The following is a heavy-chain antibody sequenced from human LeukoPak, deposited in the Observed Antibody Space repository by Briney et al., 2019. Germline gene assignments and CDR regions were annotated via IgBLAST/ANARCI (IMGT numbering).Heavy chain of an antibody. CDR1: GGSISSSSYY. Sequence: SETLSLTCTVSGGSISSSSYYWGWIRQPPGKGLEWIGSIYYSGSTYYNPSLKSRVTISVDTSKNQFSLKLSPVTAADTAVYYCARARGFYYYYGMDVWGQGTTVTVSS. CDR3: ARARGFYYYYGMDV. J-gene: IGHJ6*02. CDR2: IYYSGST. D-gene: IGHD3-22*01. V-gene: IGHV4-39*01.